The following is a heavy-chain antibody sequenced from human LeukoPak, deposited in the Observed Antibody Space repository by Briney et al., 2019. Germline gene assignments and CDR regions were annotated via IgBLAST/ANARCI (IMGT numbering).Heavy chain of an antibody. CDR1: GGSISSYY. CDR3: ARVPVVVPAAIGWFDP. CDR2: IYTSGST. J-gene: IGHJ5*02. V-gene: IGHV4-4*07. D-gene: IGHD2-2*01. Sequence: SETLSLTCTVSGGSISSYYWSWIRQPAGKGLEWIGRIYTSGSTNYNPSLKSRVTMSVDTSKNQFSLKLSSVTAADTAVYYCARVPVVVPAAIGWFDPWGQGTLVTVSS.